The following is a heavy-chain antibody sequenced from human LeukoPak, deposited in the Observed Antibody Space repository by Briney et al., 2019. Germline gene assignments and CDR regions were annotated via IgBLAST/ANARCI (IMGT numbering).Heavy chain of an antibody. CDR2: ISGSGGST. Sequence: GGSLRLSRAASGFTFSSYAMSWVRQAPGKGLEWVSAISGSGGSTYYADSVKGRFTISRDNSKNTLYLQMNSLRAEDTAVYYCANYYDSSGFDYWGQGTLVTVSS. V-gene: IGHV3-23*01. J-gene: IGHJ4*02. D-gene: IGHD3-22*01. CDR1: GFTFSSYA. CDR3: ANYYDSSGFDY.